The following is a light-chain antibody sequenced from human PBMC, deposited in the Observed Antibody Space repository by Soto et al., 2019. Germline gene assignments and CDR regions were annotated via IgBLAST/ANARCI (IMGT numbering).Light chain of an antibody. Sequence: DIQMTQSPSSLSASVGDRVTITCQASQDISNYLNWYQQKPGKAPKLLIYAASNLETGVPSRLSGSGSGTDFTFTISSLQPEDIATYDCQQYDNLSTFGPGPKVDIK. CDR3: QQYDNLST. V-gene: IGKV1-33*01. CDR1: QDISNY. J-gene: IGKJ3*01. CDR2: AAS.